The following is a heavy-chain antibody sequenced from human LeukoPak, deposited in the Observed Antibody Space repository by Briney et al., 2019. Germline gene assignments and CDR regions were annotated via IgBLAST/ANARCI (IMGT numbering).Heavy chain of an antibody. J-gene: IGHJ6*04. V-gene: IGHV4-39*07. CDR1: GDSISTSNSY. D-gene: IGHD3-10*01. CDR2: IYYSGNT. CDR3: ARDGLWFGDRPGMDV. Sequence: KPSETLSLTCTVSGDSISTSNSYWGWIRQPPGKGLEWIGSIYYSGNTYYNASLKSRVTISVDTSKNQFSLKLSSVTAADTAVYYCARDGLWFGDRPGMDVWGKGTTVTVSS.